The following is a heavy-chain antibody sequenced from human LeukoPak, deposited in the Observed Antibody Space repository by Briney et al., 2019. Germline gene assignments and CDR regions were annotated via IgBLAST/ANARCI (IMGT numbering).Heavy chain of an antibody. J-gene: IGHJ4*02. Sequence: ASVKVSYKASGYTFTGHYMHWVRQAPGQGIEWMGWINPNSGGTNYAQNFQGRVTMTRDTSISSAYMELSSLRSDDTAVYYCARDKDTAMVGDYWGQGTLLTVSS. CDR1: GYTFTGHY. CDR3: ARDKDTAMVGDY. D-gene: IGHD5-18*01. V-gene: IGHV1-2*02. CDR2: INPNSGGT.